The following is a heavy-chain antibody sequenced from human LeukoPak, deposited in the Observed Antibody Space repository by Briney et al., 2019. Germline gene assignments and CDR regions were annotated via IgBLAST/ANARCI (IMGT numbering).Heavy chain of an antibody. CDR1: GGSFSGYY. V-gene: IGHV4-34*01. Sequence: SETLSLTCAVYGGSFSGYYWSWIRQPPGKGLEWLGEINHSGSTNYNPSLKSRVTISVDTSKNQFSLKLSSVTAADTAVYYCARDRTGYYSYYMDVWGKGTTVTVSS. D-gene: IGHD3/OR15-3a*01. J-gene: IGHJ6*03. CDR3: ARDRTGYYSYYMDV. CDR2: INHSGST.